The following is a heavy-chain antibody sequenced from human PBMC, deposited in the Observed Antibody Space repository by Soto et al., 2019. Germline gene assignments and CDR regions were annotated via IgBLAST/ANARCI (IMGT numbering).Heavy chain of an antibody. CDR1: GGSISSGGYY. V-gene: IGHV4-31*03. D-gene: IGHD6-13*01. CDR2: IYYSGST. Sequence: TSETLSLTCTVSGGSISSGGYYWSWIRQHPGKGLEWIGYIYYSGSTYYNPSLKSRVTISVDTSKNQFSLKLSSVTAADTAVYYCARDRGAAAGTVVWGQGTLVTVSS. CDR3: ARDRGAAAGTVV. J-gene: IGHJ4*02.